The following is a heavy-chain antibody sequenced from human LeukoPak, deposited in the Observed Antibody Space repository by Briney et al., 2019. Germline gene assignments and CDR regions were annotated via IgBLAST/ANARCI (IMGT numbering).Heavy chain of an antibody. D-gene: IGHD3-10*01. V-gene: IGHV4-61*05. CDR2: IYYSGST. CDR3: ARHEVSQGYGSGSSVFDY. CDR1: GGSISSSSYY. J-gene: IGHJ4*02. Sequence: PSETLSLTCTVSGGSISSSSYYWGWIRQPPGKGLEWIGYIYYSGSTNYNPSLKSRVTISVDTSKNQFSLKLSSVTAADTAVYYCARHEVSQGYGSGSSVFDYWGQGTLVTVSS.